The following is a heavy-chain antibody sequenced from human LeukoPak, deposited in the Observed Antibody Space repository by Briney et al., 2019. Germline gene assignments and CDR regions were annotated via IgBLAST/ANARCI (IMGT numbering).Heavy chain of an antibody. CDR3: ARVDDYVWGSQTLDY. CDR2: ISSSSSYI. CDR1: GFTFSSYS. V-gene: IGHV3-21*01. J-gene: IGHJ4*02. D-gene: IGHD3-16*01. Sequence: KPGGSLRLSCAASGFTFSSYSMNWVRQAPGKGLEWVSSISSSSSYIYYADSVKGRFTISRDNAKNSLYLQMNSLRAEDTAVYYCARVDDYVWGSQTLDYWGQGTLVTVSS.